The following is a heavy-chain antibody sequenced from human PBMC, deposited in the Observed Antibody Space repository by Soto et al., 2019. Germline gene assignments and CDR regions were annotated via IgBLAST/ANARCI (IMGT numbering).Heavy chain of an antibody. J-gene: IGHJ4*02. CDR2: IYYSGRT. D-gene: IGHD2-21*02. CDR1: GESISSSSYY. Sequence: SETLSLTCIVSGESISSSSYYWGWIRQPPGKGLEWIGSIYYSGRTYYNPSFKSRVTISIDTSKNQLSLKLSSVTAIDTAVYYCARQRTTVVTQAYFDHWGQGALVTV. CDR3: ARQRTTVVTQAYFDH. V-gene: IGHV4-39*01.